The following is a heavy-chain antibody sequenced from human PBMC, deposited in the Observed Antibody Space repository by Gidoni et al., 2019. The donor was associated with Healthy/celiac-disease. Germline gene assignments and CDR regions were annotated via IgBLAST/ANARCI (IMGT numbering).Heavy chain of an antibody. CDR3: ARDLPTTVTTVVHYY. Sequence: QVQLAESGGGVVQPGRSVRLSCAATGFTFRSYARQWVRQAPGKGLGWVAVISDDGSNKYYADSRKGRFTISRDNSKNTLYLQMNSLRAEDTAVYYCARDLPTTVTTVVHYYWGQGTLVTVSS. D-gene: IGHD4-17*01. J-gene: IGHJ4*02. CDR2: ISDDGSNK. CDR1: GFTFRSYA. V-gene: IGHV3-30-3*01.